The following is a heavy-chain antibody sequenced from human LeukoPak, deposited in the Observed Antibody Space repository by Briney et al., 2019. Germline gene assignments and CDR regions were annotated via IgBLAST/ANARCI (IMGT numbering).Heavy chain of an antibody. J-gene: IGHJ4*02. Sequence: GGSLRLSCAASGFTFSSYAMSWVRQAPGKGLEWVSVIYSAEGTYYVDSVKGRFTISRDNSKNTLYLQMNSLRAEDTAVYYCAIPSGGYSYGYLGYWGQGTLVTVSS. CDR2: IYSAEGT. CDR3: AIPSGGYSYGYLGY. V-gene: IGHV3-23*01. CDR1: GFTFSSYA. D-gene: IGHD5-18*01.